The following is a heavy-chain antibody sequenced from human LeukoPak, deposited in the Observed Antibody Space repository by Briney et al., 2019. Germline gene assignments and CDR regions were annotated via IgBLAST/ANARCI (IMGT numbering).Heavy chain of an antibody. CDR3: AGDAYCTNPACHPRFDY. D-gene: IGHD2-8*01. CDR2: IIPIFGTA. V-gene: IGHV1-69*05. J-gene: IGHJ4*02. Sequence: SVKVSCKASGGTFSSYAISWVRQAPGQGLEWMGGIIPIFGTANYAQKFQGRVTITTDESTSTAYMELSSLRSEDTAVYCCAGDAYCTNPACHPRFDYWGQGTLVTVSS. CDR1: GGTFSSYA.